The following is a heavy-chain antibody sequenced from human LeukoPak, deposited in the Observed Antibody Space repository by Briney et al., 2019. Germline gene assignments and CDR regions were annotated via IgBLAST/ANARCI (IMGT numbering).Heavy chain of an antibody. CDR3: ARDPYAYDILTGRL. CDR2: IKQDGSEK. V-gene: IGHV3-7*01. Sequence: GGSLRLSCAASGFTFSSYWMSWVRQAPGKGLEWVANIKQDGSEKYYVDSVKGRFIISRDNAKNSLYLQMNSLRAEDTAVYYCARDPYAYDILTGRLWGQGTLVTVSS. CDR1: GFTFSSYW. D-gene: IGHD3-9*01. J-gene: IGHJ4*02.